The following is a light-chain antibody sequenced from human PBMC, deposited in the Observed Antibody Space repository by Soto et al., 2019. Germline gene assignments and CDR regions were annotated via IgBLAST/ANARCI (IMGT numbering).Light chain of an antibody. CDR3: ISYTDRQSYL. J-gene: IGLJ1*01. CDR2: AVS. CDR1: SSDIGSYDH. V-gene: IGLV2-14*03. Sequence: QSALTQPASVSGSPGQSITISCSGTSSDIGSYDHVAWYQQFPGKSPKLIIYAVSDRPSGGSDRFSGSKSGISASLTISGLQTEDEADSYCISYTDRQSYLFGTGTKGTVL.